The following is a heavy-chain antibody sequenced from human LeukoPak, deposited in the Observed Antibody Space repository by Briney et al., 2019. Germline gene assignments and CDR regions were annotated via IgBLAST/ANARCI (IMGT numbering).Heavy chain of an antibody. CDR2: IYYSGST. V-gene: IGHV4-39*01. D-gene: IGHD6-13*01. Sequence: SETLSLTCTVSGGSISSSSYYWGWIRQPPGKGLEWIGSIYYSGSTYYNPSLKSRVTISVDTSKNQFSLKLSSVTAADTAVYYCARHKKHSSSWYVAWGQGTLVTVSS. CDR3: ARHKKHSSSWYVA. J-gene: IGHJ5*02. CDR1: GGSISSSSYY.